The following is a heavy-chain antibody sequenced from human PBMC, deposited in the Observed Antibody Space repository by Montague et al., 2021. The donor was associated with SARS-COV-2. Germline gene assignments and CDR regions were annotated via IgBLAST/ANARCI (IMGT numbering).Heavy chain of an antibody. CDR1: GGSINSFY. D-gene: IGHD3-10*01. CDR2: ISHLGST. CDR3: ARVGVGTMVRGVIPAYYYYGMDV. V-gene: IGHV4-59*08. Sequence: SETLSLTCTVSGGSINSFYWGWVRQPPGKGLEWIGYISHLGSTNYNRSLRSRVTISVDTSKYQFSLKLSSVTAADTAVYYCARVGVGTMVRGVIPAYYYYGMDVWGQGTTVTVSS. J-gene: IGHJ6*02.